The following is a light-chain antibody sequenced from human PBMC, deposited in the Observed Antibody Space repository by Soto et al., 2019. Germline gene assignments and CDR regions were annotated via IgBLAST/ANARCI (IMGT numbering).Light chain of an antibody. J-gene: IGLJ2*01. CDR3: VLYMGSGTWV. V-gene: IGLV8-61*01. CDR1: SGSVSSNYY. CDR2: STN. Sequence: QTVVTQEPSFSVSPGGTVTLTCGLSSGSVSSNYYPSWYQPTPGQAPRTLIYSTNNRFSGVPDRFSGSILGTKAALTITGAQADDECDYYCVLYMGSGTWVFGGGTKLTVL.